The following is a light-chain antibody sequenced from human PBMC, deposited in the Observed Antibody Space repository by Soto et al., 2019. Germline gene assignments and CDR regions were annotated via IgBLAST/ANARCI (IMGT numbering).Light chain of an antibody. CDR3: QQYNNWPIT. J-gene: IGKJ5*01. V-gene: IGKV3-20*01. CDR1: QSVSSSY. CDR2: GAS. Sequence: EIVLTQSPGTLSLSPGERATLSCRASQSVSSSYLAWYQQKPGQAPRLLIYGASSRATGISDRFSGSGSGTEFTLTISSLQSEDFAVYYCQQYNNWPITFGQGTRLEIK.